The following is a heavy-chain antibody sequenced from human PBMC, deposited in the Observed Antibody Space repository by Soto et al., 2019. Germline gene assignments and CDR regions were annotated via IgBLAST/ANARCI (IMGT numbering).Heavy chain of an antibody. CDR1: GGSVSPYY. CDR3: ARGRHWLDY. J-gene: IGHJ4*02. Sequence: QVQLQESGPGLGKPSETVSLTCTVSGGSVSPYYWTWVRRPPGKGLEWIAYIYYDGTTNYNPSLKSRVTISLDTSKNQFSLRLTSVTAADTAVYYCARGRHWLDYWGQGTLLTVSS. V-gene: IGHV4-59*02. CDR2: IYYDGTT. D-gene: IGHD6-19*01.